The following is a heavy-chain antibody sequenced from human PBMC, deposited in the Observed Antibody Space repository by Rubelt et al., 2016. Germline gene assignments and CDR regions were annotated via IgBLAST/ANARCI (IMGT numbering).Heavy chain of an antibody. D-gene: IGHD6-19*01. CDR3: AAGQYISVCDY. V-gene: IGHV1-24*01. Sequence: QVQLVQSGAEVKKPGASVKVYCKVSGYTFTELSMHWVRQAPGKGLEWMGGFDPEDGETIYAQRFQGIVTVTEDTSTDIAYVGLSSLRSDDTALYYCAAGQYISVCDYWGQGTLVTVSS. CDR2: FDPEDGET. J-gene: IGHJ4*02. CDR1: GYTFTELS.